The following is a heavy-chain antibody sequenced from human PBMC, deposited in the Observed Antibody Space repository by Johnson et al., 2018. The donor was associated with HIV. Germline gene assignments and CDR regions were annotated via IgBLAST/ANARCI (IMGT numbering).Heavy chain of an antibody. Sequence: VQLVESGGGVVQPGGSLRLSCAASGFTFSSFGMHWVRQAPGKGLEWVAFIRYDGRNKDSADSVKGRFTISRDNSKNTLYLQMNSLRAEDTAVYYCAKGGVLAAGTEGYAFDIWGQGTMVTVSS. D-gene: IGHD6-13*01. J-gene: IGHJ3*02. CDR2: IRYDGRNK. V-gene: IGHV3-30*02. CDR1: GFTFSSFG. CDR3: AKGGVLAAGTEGYAFDI.